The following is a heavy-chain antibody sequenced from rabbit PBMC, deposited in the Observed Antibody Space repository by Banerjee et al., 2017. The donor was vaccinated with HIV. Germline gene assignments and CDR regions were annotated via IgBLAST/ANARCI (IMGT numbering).Heavy chain of an antibody. D-gene: IGHD4-1*01. Sequence: QEQLEESGGGLVKPEGSLTLTCTASGFSFSSGYWICWVRQAPGKGLEWIGCIYTGSSGSTYYASWAKGRFTITKTSSTTVDLKMTSLTAADTATYFCARQASGADGAFSLWGQGTLVTVS. CDR1: GFSFSSGYW. V-gene: IGHV1S45*01. J-gene: IGHJ4*01. CDR2: IYTGSSGST. CDR3: ARQASGADGAFSL.